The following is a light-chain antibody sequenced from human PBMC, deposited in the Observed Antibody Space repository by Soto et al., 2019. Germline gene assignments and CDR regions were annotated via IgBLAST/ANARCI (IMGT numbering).Light chain of an antibody. CDR1: QSVSSSY. V-gene: IGKV3-20*01. Sequence: EIVLTQSPGTLSLSPGERATLSCRASQSVSSSYLAWYQQKPGQAPRLLIYGASSRATGIPDRLSGSGSGTDFTLTISRLEPEDFAVYYCQQYGSSPLTFGGGTKVEIK. CDR2: GAS. J-gene: IGKJ4*01. CDR3: QQYGSSPLT.